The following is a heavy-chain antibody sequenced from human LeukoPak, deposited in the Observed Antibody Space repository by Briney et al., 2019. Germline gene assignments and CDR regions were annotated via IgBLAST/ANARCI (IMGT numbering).Heavy chain of an antibody. CDR1: GYTFTGHY. CDR3: ATETSFYDSSGYRHLDS. D-gene: IGHD3-22*01. Sequence: GASVKVSCKASGYTFTGHYIHWVRQAPGQGLEWMGWINPNRGGPNYAQKFQGRVTMTRDTSISTAYMELSRLRSDDTAVYYCATETSFYDSSGYRHLDSWGQGTLVTVSS. V-gene: IGHV1-2*02. J-gene: IGHJ4*02. CDR2: INPNRGGP.